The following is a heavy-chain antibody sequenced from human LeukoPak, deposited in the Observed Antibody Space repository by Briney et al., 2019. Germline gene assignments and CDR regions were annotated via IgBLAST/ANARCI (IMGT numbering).Heavy chain of an antibody. D-gene: IGHD3-22*01. CDR1: GFPVSNNY. CDR2: LYSAGSA. Sequence: GGSLRLSCAVSGFPVSNNYMSWVRQAPGKGLEWVSVLYSAGSAYYGDSVKGRFTISTDNSKNTFYLHMNSLRAEDTAVYYCARVSTTQFYYDKSGFLDHWGQGTLVTVSS. V-gene: IGHV3-53*01. J-gene: IGHJ4*02. CDR3: ARVSTTQFYYDKSGFLDH.